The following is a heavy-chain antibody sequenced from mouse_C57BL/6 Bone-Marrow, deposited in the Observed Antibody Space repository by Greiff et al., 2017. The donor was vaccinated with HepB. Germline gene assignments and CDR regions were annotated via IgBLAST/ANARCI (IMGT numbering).Heavy chain of an antibody. CDR1: GFTFSNYW. V-gene: IGHV6-3*01. J-gene: IGHJ2*01. CDR2: IRLKSDDYAT. Sequence: EVKVEESGGGLVQPGGSMKLSCVASGFTFSNYWMNWVRQSPEKGLEWVAQIRLKSDDYATHYAESVKGRFTISRDDSKSSVYLQMNNLRAEDTGIYYCTAYDTPYFDYWGQGTTLTVSS. CDR3: TAYDTPYFDY. D-gene: IGHD2-3*01.